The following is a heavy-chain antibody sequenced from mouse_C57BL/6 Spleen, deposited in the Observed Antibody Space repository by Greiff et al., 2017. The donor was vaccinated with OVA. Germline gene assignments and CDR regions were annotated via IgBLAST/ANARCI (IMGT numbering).Heavy chain of an antibody. CDR1: GYTFTSYW. CDR3: ASDPLYDYERYFDY. V-gene: IGHV1-53*01. J-gene: IGHJ2*01. D-gene: IGHD2-4*01. CDR2: INPSNGGT. Sequence: VQLQQSGTELVKPGASVKLSCKASGYTFTSYWMHWVKQRPGQGLEWIGNINPSNGGTNYNEKFKSKATLTVDKSSSTAYMQLSSLTSEDSAVYYCASDPLYDYERYFDYWGQGTTLTVSS.